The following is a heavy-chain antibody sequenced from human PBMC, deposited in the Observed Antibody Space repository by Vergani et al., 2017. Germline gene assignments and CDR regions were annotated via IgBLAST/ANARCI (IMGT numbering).Heavy chain of an antibody. CDR2: IHNRGKT. D-gene: IGHD2-21*01. Sequence: QVRLEESGPGLVKPSETLSLTCSVSGYSIGSGFYWACIRQPPGEGLQWLTSIHNRGKTYHNPSLKSRVSVSLDTSKNRFSLNLISVTATDTAVYYCARSQGDYWYFDLWGPGSLVTVSS. J-gene: IGHJ2*01. CDR1: GYSIGSGFY. CDR3: ARSQGDYWYFDL. V-gene: IGHV4-38-2*01.